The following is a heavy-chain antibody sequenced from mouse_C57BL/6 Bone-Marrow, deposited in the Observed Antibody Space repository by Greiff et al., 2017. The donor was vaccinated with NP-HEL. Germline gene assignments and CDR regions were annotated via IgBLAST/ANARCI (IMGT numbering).Heavy chain of an antibody. V-gene: IGHV1-55*01. Sequence: VQLQQPGAELVRPGASVKMSCKASGYTFTSYWITWVKQRPGQGLEWIGDIYPGSGSTNYNEKFKSKATLTVDTSSSTAYMQLSSLTSEDSAVYYCARDYYGSSFYYFDYWGQGTTLTVSS. D-gene: IGHD1-1*01. CDR1: GYTFTSYW. CDR3: ARDYYGSSFYYFDY. J-gene: IGHJ2*01. CDR2: IYPGSGST.